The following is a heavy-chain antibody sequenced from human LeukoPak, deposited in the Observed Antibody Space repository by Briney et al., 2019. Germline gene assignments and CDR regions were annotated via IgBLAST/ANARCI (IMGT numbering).Heavy chain of an antibody. V-gene: IGHV3-23*01. Sequence: GGSLRLSCAASGFTFSSYAMSWVRQAPGKGLEWVSAISGGGGSTYYADSVKGRFTISRDNAKNSLYLQMNSLRAEDTAVYYCARDGDDSSGYYGDYWGQGTLVTVSS. CDR1: GFTFSSYA. D-gene: IGHD3-22*01. J-gene: IGHJ4*02. CDR2: ISGGGGST. CDR3: ARDGDDSSGYYGDY.